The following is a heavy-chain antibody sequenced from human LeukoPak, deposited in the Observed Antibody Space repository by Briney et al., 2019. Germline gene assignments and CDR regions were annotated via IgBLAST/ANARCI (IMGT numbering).Heavy chain of an antibody. CDR2: IWYDGSNK. Sequence: GGSLRLSCAASGFTFSGYAMSWVRQAPGKGLEWGAVIWYDGSNKYYADSVKGRFTISRDNSKNTLYLQMNSLRAEDTAVYYCAKETPLAAATRIINYWGQGTLVTVSS. D-gene: IGHD6-13*01. J-gene: IGHJ4*02. CDR3: AKETPLAAATRIINY. V-gene: IGHV3-33*06. CDR1: GFTFSGYA.